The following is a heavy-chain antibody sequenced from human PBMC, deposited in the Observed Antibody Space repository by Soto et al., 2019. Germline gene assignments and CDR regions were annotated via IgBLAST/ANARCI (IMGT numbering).Heavy chain of an antibody. Sequence: QVQLQQWGAGLLRPSETLSLTCAFYGGSFDDFYWSWVRQSPGKGLEWVGEISHDGGTNYSPSLASRVSLSVDTSKNQFSLHLRSVTAADTGLYYCARGQLVWYGDLTPYHRDMVVWGQGTTVTVSS. V-gene: IGHV4-34*02. J-gene: IGHJ6*02. D-gene: IGHD3-10*01. CDR1: GGSFDDFY. CDR2: ISHDGGT. CDR3: ARGQLVWYGDLTPYHRDMVV.